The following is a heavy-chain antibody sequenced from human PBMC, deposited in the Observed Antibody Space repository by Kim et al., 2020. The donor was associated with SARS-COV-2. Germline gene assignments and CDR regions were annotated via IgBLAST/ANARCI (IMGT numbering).Heavy chain of an antibody. J-gene: IGHJ4*02. CDR2: ISWDGGST. CDR1: GFTFDDYT. D-gene: IGHD5-18*01. V-gene: IGHV3-43*01. Sequence: GGSLRLSCAASGFTFDDYTMHWVRQAPGKGLEWVSLISWDGGSTYYADSVKGRFTISRDNSKNSLYLQMNSLRTEDTALYYCAKVNVDTAMVDYYFDYWGQGTLVTVSS. CDR3: AKVNVDTAMVDYYFDY.